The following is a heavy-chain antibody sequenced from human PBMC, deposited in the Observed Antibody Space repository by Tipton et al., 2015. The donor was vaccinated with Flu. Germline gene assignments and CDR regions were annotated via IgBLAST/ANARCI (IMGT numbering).Heavy chain of an antibody. V-gene: IGHV4-59*08. CDR3: ARRDYDILTGSRAFDI. D-gene: IGHD3-9*01. CDR1: GGSITTYY. J-gene: IGHJ3*02. Sequence: TLSLTCTVSGGSITTYYWSWIRQSPGKGLEWIGYTYDSGSTNYNPSLKSRVAISVDTSKNQFSLKLTSVTAADTAVYYCARRDYDILTGSRAFDIWGQGTMVTVSS. CDR2: TYDSGST.